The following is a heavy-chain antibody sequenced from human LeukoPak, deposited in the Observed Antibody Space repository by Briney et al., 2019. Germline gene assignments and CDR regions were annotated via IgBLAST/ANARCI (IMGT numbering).Heavy chain of an antibody. J-gene: IGHJ5*02. CDR2: INWNGGST. CDR3: ARSILTGYYNYNWFDP. V-gene: IGHV3-20*04. Sequence: GGSLRLSCAASGFTFDDYGMSWVRQAPGKGLEWVSGINWNGGSTGYADSVKGRFTISGDNAKNSLYLQMNSLRAEDTALYYCARSILTGYYNYNWFDPWGQGTLVTVSS. D-gene: IGHD3-9*01. CDR1: GFTFDDYG.